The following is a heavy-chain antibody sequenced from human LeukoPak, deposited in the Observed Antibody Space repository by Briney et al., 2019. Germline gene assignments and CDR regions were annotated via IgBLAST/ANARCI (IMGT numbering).Heavy chain of an antibody. V-gene: IGHV3-30-3*01. Sequence: GGSLRLSCAASGFTFSSYAMHWVRQAPGKGLEWVAVISYDGSNKYYADSVKGRFTISRDNSKNTLYLQMNSLRAEDTAVYYCARLDSGSYRPLDYWGQGTLVTVSS. CDR2: ISYDGSNK. CDR3: ARLDSGSYRPLDY. J-gene: IGHJ4*02. D-gene: IGHD1-26*01. CDR1: GFTFSSYA.